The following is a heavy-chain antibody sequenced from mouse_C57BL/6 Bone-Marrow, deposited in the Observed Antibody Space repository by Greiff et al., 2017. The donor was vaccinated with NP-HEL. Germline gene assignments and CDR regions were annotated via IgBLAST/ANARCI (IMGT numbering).Heavy chain of an antibody. Sequence: VQLVESGPGLVAPSQSLSITCTVSGFSLTSYGVDWVRQSPGKGLEWLGVIWGVGSTNYNSALKSRLSISKDNSKSQVFLKMNSLQTDDTAMYYCASRGYYYGSSYYAMDYWGQGTSVTVSS. J-gene: IGHJ4*01. V-gene: IGHV2-6*01. CDR1: GFSLTSYG. CDR2: IWGVGST. CDR3: ASRGYYYGSSYYAMDY. D-gene: IGHD1-1*01.